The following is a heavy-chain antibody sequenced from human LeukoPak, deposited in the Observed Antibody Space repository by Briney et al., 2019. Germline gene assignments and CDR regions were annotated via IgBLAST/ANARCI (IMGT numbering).Heavy chain of an antibody. J-gene: IGHJ4*02. CDR1: GGSIGYNY. CDR3: AGYDHTSYLAY. D-gene: IGHD1-14*01. Sequence: AETLSLTCTVSGGSIGYNYWNWIRQSPERGLEWIGYISSSGSIDYTPSLRSRVTMSLDTSRNHLSLNLRSVSAADTAIYYCAGYDHTSYLAYWGQGNVVDVSS. V-gene: IGHV4-59*13. CDR2: ISSSGSI.